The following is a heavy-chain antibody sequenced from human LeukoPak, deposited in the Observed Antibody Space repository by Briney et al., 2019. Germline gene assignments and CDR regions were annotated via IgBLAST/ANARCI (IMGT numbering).Heavy chain of an antibody. CDR1: GYTFTGYY. J-gene: IGHJ1*01. CDR3: ARGPSDIAAAAVEIYFQH. D-gene: IGHD6-13*01. Sequence: ASVKVSCKASGYTFTGYYIHWVRQAPGQGPEWMGWINPNSGGTNYAPKFQGRVTMTRDTSISTAYMELSRLISDDTAVYYCARGPSDIAAAAVEIYFQHWGQGTVVTVSS. CDR2: INPNSGGT. V-gene: IGHV1-2*02.